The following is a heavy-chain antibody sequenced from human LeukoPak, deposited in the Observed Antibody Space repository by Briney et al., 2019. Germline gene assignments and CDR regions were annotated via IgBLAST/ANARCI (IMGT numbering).Heavy chain of an antibody. CDR3: ARSAAPLIIIFGVATNWFDP. CDR2: VYRGGST. J-gene: IGHJ5*02. V-gene: IGHV4-38-2*01. D-gene: IGHD3-3*01. CDR1: GYSISSGYH. Sequence: SETLFLTCAVSGYSISSGYHWGWIRQSPGMRLEWIGSVYRGGSTSYNPSLKSRVTISVDTSKNQFSLKLNSVTAADTAMYYCARSAAPLIIIFGVATNWFDPWGQGTLVTVSS.